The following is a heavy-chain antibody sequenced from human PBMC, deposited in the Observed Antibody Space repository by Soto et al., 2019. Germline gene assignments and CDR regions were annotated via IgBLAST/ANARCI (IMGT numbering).Heavy chain of an antibody. V-gene: IGHV4-30-2*01. CDR1: GDSISRGGYS. J-gene: IGHJ6*02. CDR3: ARGSSSYYDDGMDV. CDR2: IYDSGST. Sequence: QLQLQESGSGLVRPSQTLSLTCAVSGDSISRGGYSWTWIRQPPGKALEWIGNIYDSGSTSYNPSLKSRVTISVDTSKNQFSLRLTSVTAADTAVYFCARGSSSYYDDGMDVWGQGTTVTVSS. D-gene: IGHD6-6*01.